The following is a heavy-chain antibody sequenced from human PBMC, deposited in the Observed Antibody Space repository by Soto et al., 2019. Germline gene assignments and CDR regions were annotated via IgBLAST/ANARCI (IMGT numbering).Heavy chain of an antibody. D-gene: IGHD2-2*02. CDR3: ARVIPVAEAWIDP. J-gene: IGHJ5*02. Sequence: GSAVKVACKASGYTFTNFGVTWVRRAPGQGLEWMGWISAYTDTPNYAQKFQGRVTMTIDTSTSTAYMDLRSLTSDDTAVYYCARVIPVAEAWIDPRFPGPLVSVSS. V-gene: IGHV1-18*01. CDR2: ISAYTDTP. CDR1: GYTFTNFG.